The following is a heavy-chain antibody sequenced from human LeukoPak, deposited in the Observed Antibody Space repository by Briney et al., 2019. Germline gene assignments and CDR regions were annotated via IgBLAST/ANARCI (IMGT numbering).Heavy chain of an antibody. Sequence: ASVKVSCKTSGYTLTSYAVHWVRQAPGQGLEWMGCINGGSGHARYSERFQDRVTITRDTSTNTAYLDLRSLRSQDTAVYYCARGDWHWYFDLWGRGTLVTVPS. J-gene: IGHJ2*01. CDR2: INGGSGHA. D-gene: IGHD3-9*01. V-gene: IGHV1-3*01. CDR3: ARGDWHWYFDL. CDR1: GYTLTSYA.